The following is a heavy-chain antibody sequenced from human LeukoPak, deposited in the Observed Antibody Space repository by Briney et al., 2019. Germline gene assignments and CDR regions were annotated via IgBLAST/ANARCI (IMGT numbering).Heavy chain of an antibody. CDR3: TRGSSGRRDN. D-gene: IGHD6-19*01. CDR1: VYTFTSCD. V-gene: IGHV1-8*01. J-gene: IGHJ4*02. CDR2: MNPNSGNT. Sequence: ASVKVSCKASVYTFTSCDINWVRQAAGQGLEWMGWMNPNSGNTGYGQSFQGRITMTRDISIGTAYMELSNLTSEDTAIYYCTRGSSGRRDNWGQGTLVTVSA.